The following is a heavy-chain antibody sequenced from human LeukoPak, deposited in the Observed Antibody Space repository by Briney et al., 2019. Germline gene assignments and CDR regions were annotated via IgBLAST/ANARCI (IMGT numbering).Heavy chain of an antibody. J-gene: IGHJ4*02. CDR2: ISAYDGNT. D-gene: IGHD5-12*01. Sequence: ASVKVSCRAFSYTFTSYGVSWVRQAPGQGLEWMGWISAYDGNTNYAQKFQGRVIMTTDTSTRTAYMELRSLRSDDTAVYYCARGHGGYGFVFEYWGQGTLVTVSS. CDR3: ARGHGGYGFVFEY. CDR1: SYTFTSYG. V-gene: IGHV1-18*01.